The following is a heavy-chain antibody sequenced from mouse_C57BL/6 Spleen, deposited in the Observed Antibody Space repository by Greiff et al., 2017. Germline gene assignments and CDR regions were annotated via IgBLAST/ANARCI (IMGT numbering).Heavy chain of an antibody. J-gene: IGHJ1*03. Sequence: VQLKESGGGLVKPGGSLKLSCAASGFTFSDYGMHWVRQAPEKGLEWVAYISSGSSTIYYADTVKGRFTISRDNAKNTLFLQMTSLRSEDTAMYYCARDSTVVATRYFDVWGTGTTVTVSS. CDR3: ARDSTVVATRYFDV. D-gene: IGHD1-1*01. CDR2: ISSGSSTI. CDR1: GFTFSDYG. V-gene: IGHV5-17*01.